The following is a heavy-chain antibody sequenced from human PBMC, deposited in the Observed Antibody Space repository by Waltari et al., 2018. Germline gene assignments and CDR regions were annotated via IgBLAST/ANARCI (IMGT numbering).Heavy chain of an antibody. CDR3: AKDSRGYTPSPGDS. CDR1: GFSFGGYA. D-gene: IGHD5-18*01. CDR2: ISGSGSTT. Sequence: EVQLLQSGGGLVQPGGSLRLSCEGSGFSFGGYAMTWVRQAPGKGFEWRSTISGSGSTTFYADSVRGRFTISRDNAKNTVFLELNSLRVDDTAFYYCAKDSRGYTPSPGDSWGQGAQVTVS. J-gene: IGHJ4*02. V-gene: IGHV3-23*01.